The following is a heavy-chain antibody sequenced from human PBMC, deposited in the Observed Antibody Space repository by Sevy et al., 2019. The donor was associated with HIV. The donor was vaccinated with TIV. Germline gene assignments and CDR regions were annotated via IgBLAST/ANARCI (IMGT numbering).Heavy chain of an antibody. CDR3: ARGKSGYGYGLNS. CDR2: IYSDGTT. V-gene: IGHV3-66*01. D-gene: IGHD5-18*01. Sequence: GGSLRLSCAASGFTVSSNYMTWVRQAPGKGLEGVSFIYSDGTTYHADSVKDRLTISRDNSKDTLYLQMNSLRAEDTAVYYCARGKSGYGYGLNSWGQGTLVTVSS. J-gene: IGHJ4*02. CDR1: GFTVSSNY.